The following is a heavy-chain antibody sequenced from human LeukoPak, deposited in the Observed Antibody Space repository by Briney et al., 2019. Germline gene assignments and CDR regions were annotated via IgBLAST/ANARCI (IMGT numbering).Heavy chain of an antibody. CDR3: AREFLDCSSTSCYNSRYFDY. D-gene: IGHD2-2*02. Sequence: ASVKVSCKASGYTFTSYGISWVRQAPGQGLEWMGWISAYNGNTNYAQKLQGRVTMTTDTSTSTAYMELRSLRSDDTAVYYSAREFLDCSSTSCYNSRYFDYWGQGTLVTVSS. CDR1: GYTFTSYG. J-gene: IGHJ4*02. V-gene: IGHV1-18*01. CDR2: ISAYNGNT.